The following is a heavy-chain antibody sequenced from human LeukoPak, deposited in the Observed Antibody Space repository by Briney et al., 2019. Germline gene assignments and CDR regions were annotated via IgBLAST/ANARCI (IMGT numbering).Heavy chain of an antibody. D-gene: IGHD2-8*01. J-gene: IGHJ4*02. CDR2: IYHSGST. Sequence: SETLSLTCTVSGYSISSGYYWGWIRQPPGKGLEWIGSIYHSGSTYYNPSLKSRVTISVDTSKNQFSLKLSSVTAADTAVYYCARASIDIELMVYAANWAHFDYWGQGTLVTVSS. CDR3: ARASIDIELMVYAANWAHFDY. CDR1: GYSISSGYY. V-gene: IGHV4-38-2*02.